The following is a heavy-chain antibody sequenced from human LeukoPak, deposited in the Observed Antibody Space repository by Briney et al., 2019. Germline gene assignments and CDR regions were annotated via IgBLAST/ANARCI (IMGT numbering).Heavy chain of an antibody. J-gene: IGHJ4*02. V-gene: IGHV1-69*05. Sequence: SVKVTCKASGGSFSTYAISWVRQAPGQGLEWMGGIIPIYGTRNYAQKFQGGVTITTDAYTTTAYTAYMELSSLRTEDTAVYYCSKNAFGDYAFAYWSQGTLVTVSS. CDR1: GGSFSTYA. CDR2: IIPIYGTR. D-gene: IGHD4-17*01. CDR3: SKNAFGDYAFAY.